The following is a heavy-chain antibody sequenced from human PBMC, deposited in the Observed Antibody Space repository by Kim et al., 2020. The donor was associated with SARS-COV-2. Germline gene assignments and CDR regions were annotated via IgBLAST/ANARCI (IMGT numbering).Heavy chain of an antibody. D-gene: IGHD3-10*01. J-gene: IGHJ6*02. V-gene: IGHV3-23*01. Sequence: DAVKVRFTISRDTSKSTLYLQMTSLRAEDTAVYYCARDRRGFNPYYGMDVWGQGTTVIVSS. CDR3: ARDRRGFNPYYGMDV.